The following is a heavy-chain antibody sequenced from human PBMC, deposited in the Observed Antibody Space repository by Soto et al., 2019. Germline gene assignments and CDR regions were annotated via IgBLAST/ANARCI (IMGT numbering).Heavy chain of an antibody. V-gene: IGHV3-30-3*01. CDR3: ARDHGYYDSSGYYLDY. J-gene: IGHJ4*02. CDR1: GFTFSSYA. Sequence: GGSLRLSCAASGFTFSSYAMHWVRQAPGKGLEGVAVISYDGSNKYYADSVKGRFTISRDNSKNTLYLQMNSLRAEDTAVYYCARDHGYYDSSGYYLDYWGQGTLVTVS. CDR2: ISYDGSNK. D-gene: IGHD3-22*01.